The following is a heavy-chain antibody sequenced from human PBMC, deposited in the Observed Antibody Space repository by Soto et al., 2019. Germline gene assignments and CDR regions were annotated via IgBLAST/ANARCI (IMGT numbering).Heavy chain of an antibody. D-gene: IGHD2-15*01. J-gene: IGHJ4*02. Sequence: SETLSLTCTVSGCSISSSSYYWDWISQPPGKGLEWIGSIYYSGSTYYNPSLKSRVTISVDTSKNQFSLKLSSVTAADTAVYYCARVSVSTKYCSGGSCYRYFDYWGQGTLVTVS. CDR2: IYYSGST. CDR3: ARVSVSTKYCSGGSCYRYFDY. CDR1: GCSISSSSYY. V-gene: IGHV4-39*01.